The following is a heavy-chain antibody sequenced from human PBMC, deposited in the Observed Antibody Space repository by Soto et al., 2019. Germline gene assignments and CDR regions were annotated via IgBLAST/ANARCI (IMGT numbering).Heavy chain of an antibody. V-gene: IGHV4-59*01. D-gene: IGHD3-10*01. CDR1: GGSISSYY. CDR3: ARESTWFGELLYGFDP. J-gene: IGHJ5*02. CDR2: IYYSGST. Sequence: QVQLQESGPGLVKPSETLSLTCTVSGGSISSYYWSWIRQPPGKGLEWIGYIYYSGSTNYNPSLKSRVTISVDTSKNQFSLKLSSVTAADTAVYYCARESTWFGELLYGFDPWGQGTLVTVSS.